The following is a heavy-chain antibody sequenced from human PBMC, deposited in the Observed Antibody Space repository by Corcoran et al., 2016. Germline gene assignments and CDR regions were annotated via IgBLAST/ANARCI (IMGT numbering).Heavy chain of an antibody. V-gene: IGHV4-39*01. Sequence: QLQLQESGPGLVKPSETLSLTCTVSGGSISSSSYYWGWIRQPPGKGLEWIGSIYYSGSTYYNPSLKSRVTISVDTSKNQFSLKLSSVTAADTAVYYCATGRKYYYDSSGYYYWFDPWGQGTLVTVSS. CDR2: IYYSGST. J-gene: IGHJ5*02. CDR3: ATGRKYYYDSSGYYYWFDP. D-gene: IGHD3-22*01. CDR1: GGSISSSSYY.